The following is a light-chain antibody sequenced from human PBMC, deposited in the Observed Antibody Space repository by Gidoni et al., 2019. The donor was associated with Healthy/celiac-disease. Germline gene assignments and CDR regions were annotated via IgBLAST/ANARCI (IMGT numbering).Light chain of an antibody. CDR1: SSDVGGYIY. CDR2: EVS. J-gene: IGLJ2*01. CDR3: SSYTTINTLV. Sequence: QSALTQPASVSGSPGQSITISCTGTSSDVGGYIYVSWYQQHPGKAPKLMIYEVSNRPSGVSNRFSGSKSGNTASLTISGLRAEDEADYYCSSYTTINTLVFGGGTKLTVL. V-gene: IGLV2-14*01.